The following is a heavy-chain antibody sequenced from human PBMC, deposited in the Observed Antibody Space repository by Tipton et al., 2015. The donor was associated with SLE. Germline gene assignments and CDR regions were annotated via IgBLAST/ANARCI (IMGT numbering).Heavy chain of an antibody. CDR3: ARYFYDSSGVCLFDL. Sequence: TLSLTCTVSSGSVSSGAYYWSWIRQHPGKGLEWIGYVFSSGTTYYNPSRQGRLSMSLDTSKNQLSLQLSSVTSADTAVYYCARYFYDSSGVCLFDLWGQGNLVTVSS. J-gene: IGHJ4*02. V-gene: IGHV4-31*03. CDR2: VFSSGTT. CDR1: SGSVSSGAYY. D-gene: IGHD3-22*01.